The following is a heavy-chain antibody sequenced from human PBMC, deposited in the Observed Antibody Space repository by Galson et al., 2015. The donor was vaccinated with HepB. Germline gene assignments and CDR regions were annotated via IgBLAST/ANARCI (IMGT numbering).Heavy chain of an antibody. V-gene: IGHV3-30-3*01. Sequence: SLRLSCAASGLTFSSYAMHWVRQAPGKGLEWVADISYDGSNKYYADSVKGRFTISRDNSKNSLYLQMNSLRAEDTAVYYCATPTAMVAFDFWGQGTLVTVSS. CDR1: GLTFSSYA. J-gene: IGHJ4*02. CDR3: ATPTAMVAFDF. CDR2: ISYDGSNK. D-gene: IGHD5-18*01.